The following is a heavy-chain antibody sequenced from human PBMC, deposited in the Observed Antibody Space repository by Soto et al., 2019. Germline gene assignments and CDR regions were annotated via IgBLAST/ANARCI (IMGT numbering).Heavy chain of an antibody. Sequence: EVQLVQSGAEVKKSGESLKISCKASGYIFSNYWIGWVRQMPGKGLEWMGMIFPGDSDTRYSPSFQGQVTMSAGKSINTAYLQWNDLKASDTAIYYCAGVKTGNPGYYDMDVWGQGATVTVSS. D-gene: IGHD6-13*01. J-gene: IGHJ6*02. CDR1: GYIFSNYW. CDR2: IFPGDSDT. V-gene: IGHV5-51*01. CDR3: AGVKTGNPGYYDMDV.